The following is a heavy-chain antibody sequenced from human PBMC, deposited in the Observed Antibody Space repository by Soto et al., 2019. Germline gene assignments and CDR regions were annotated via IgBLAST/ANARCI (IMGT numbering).Heavy chain of an antibody. CDR3: SRGDIVVVPAAITLDY. D-gene: IGHD2-2*02. CDR2: ISAYNGNT. J-gene: IGHJ4*02. CDR1: GYTFTSYG. Sequence: QVQLVQSGAEVKKPGASAKVSCKASGYTFTSYGISWVRQAPGQGLEWMGWISAYNGNTNYAQKLQGRVTMTTDTSTSTAYMELRSLRSDDTAVYYCSRGDIVVVPAAITLDYWGQGTLVTVPS. V-gene: IGHV1-18*01.